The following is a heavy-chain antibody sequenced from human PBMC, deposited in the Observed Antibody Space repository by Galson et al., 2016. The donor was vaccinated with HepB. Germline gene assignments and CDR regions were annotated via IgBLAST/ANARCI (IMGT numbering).Heavy chain of an antibody. D-gene: IGHD5-18*01. V-gene: IGHV6-1*01. Sequence: AISGDSVSSNSAAWHWIRQSPSRGLEWLGRTYYRSKWYNDYAISVKGRITINPDTSMNQFSLQLNSVTPEDTAVYYCARGGGPLGTAMVVDHFDYWGQGSLVTVSS. CDR1: GDSVSSNSAA. J-gene: IGHJ4*02. CDR2: TYYRSKWYN. CDR3: ARGGGPLGTAMVVDHFDY.